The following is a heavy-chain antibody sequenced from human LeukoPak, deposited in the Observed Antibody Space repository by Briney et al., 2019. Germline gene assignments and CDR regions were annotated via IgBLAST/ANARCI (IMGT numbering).Heavy chain of an antibody. CDR1: GYTFTSYG. Sequence: ASVKVSCKASGYTFTSYGISWVRQAPGQGLEWMGWISAYNGNTNYAQKLQGRVTMTTDTSTSTAYMELRSLRSDDTAVYYCARSVVLRFLEWPYYFDYWGQGTLVTVSS. CDR2: ISAYNGNT. V-gene: IGHV1-18*01. D-gene: IGHD3-3*01. J-gene: IGHJ4*02. CDR3: ARSVVLRFLEWPYYFDY.